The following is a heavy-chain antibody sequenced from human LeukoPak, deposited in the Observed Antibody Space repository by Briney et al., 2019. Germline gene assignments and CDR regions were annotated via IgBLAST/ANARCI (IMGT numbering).Heavy chain of an antibody. CDR3: AKDSIVATIRGLYFDY. J-gene: IGHJ4*02. V-gene: IGHV3-23*01. D-gene: IGHD5-12*01. CDR1: GFTFSSYA. Sequence: GGSLRLSCAASGFTFSSYAMSWVRQAPGKGLEWVSAISGSGGSTYYADPVKGRFTISRDNSKNTLYLQMNSLRAEDTAVYYCAKDSIVATIRGLYFDYWGQGTLVTVSS. CDR2: ISGSGGST.